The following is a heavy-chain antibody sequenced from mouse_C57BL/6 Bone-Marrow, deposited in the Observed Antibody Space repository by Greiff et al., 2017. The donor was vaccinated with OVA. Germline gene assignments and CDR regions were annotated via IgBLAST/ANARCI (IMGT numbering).Heavy chain of an antibody. J-gene: IGHJ4*01. D-gene: IGHD2-3*01. CDR2: IDPNSGGT. CDR1: GYTFTSYW. CDR3: ARAGTRSMIDAMDY. Sequence: QVHVKQPGAELVKPGASVKLSCKASGYTFTSYWMHWVKQRPGRGLEWIGRIDPNSGGTKYNEKFKSKATLTVDKPSSTAYMQLSSLTSEDSAVYYCARAGTRSMIDAMDYWGQGTSVTVSS. V-gene: IGHV1-72*01.